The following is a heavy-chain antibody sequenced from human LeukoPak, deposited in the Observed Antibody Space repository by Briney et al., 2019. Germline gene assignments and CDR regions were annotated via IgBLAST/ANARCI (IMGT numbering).Heavy chain of an antibody. CDR1: GGSISSYR. J-gene: IGHJ5*02. Sequence: SETLSLTCTVSGGSISSYRWSWVRQPPGKGLEWIGYIYTNGRTDYNPSLKSRVTMSADTAKNQLSMELRSLTAADTAVYYCATSYDAKTAPYDLWGQGTLVTVSS. CDR2: IYTNGRT. V-gene: IGHV4-4*09. CDR3: ATSYDAKTAPYDL. D-gene: IGHD3-3*01.